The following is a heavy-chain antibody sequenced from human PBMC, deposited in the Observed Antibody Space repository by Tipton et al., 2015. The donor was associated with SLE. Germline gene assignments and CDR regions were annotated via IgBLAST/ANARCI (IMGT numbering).Heavy chain of an antibody. V-gene: IGHV3-30*02. CDR3: AKALPGTAADNRYGMDV. Sequence: SGFTFSSYGMHWVRQAPGKGLEWVAFIRYDGSNKYYADSVKGRFTISRDNSKNTLYLQMNSLRAEDTAVYYCAKALPGTAADNRYGMDVWGQGTTVTVSS. CDR1: GFTFSSYG. J-gene: IGHJ6*02. D-gene: IGHD6-13*01. CDR2: IRYDGSNK.